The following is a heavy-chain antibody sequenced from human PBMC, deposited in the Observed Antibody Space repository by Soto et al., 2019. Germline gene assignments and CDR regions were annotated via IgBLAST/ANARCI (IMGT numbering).Heavy chain of an antibody. J-gene: IGHJ4*02. CDR2: IERGGST. D-gene: IGHD3-10*01. CDR3: ARGYGSGSYWAY. CDR1: GGSFSGYY. V-gene: IGHV4-34*02. Sequence: QVQLQQWGAGLLKPSETPSLTCAVYGGSFSGYYWSWVRQPPGKGLEWIGEIERGGSTNYNPSLKSRVAISVDTSKNQFSLKVNSVTAADTAVYYRARGYGSGSYWAYWGQGTLVTVSS.